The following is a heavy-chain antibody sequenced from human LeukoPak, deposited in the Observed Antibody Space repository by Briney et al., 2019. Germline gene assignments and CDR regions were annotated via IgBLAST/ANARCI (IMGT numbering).Heavy chain of an antibody. D-gene: IGHD1-26*01. CDR1: GFTFSSYG. J-gene: IGHJ2*01. V-gene: IGHV3-30*18. CDR2: ISYDGSNK. CDR3: AKDRLGATDWYFDL. Sequence: GGSLRLSCAAPGFTFSSYGMHWVRQAPGKGLERVAVISYDGSNKYYADSVKGRFTISRDNSKNTLYLQMNSLRAEDTAVYYCAKDRLGATDWYFDLWGRGTLVTVSS.